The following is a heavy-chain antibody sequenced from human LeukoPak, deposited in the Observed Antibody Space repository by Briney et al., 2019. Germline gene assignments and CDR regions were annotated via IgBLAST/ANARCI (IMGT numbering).Heavy chain of an antibody. CDR2: ISGGGGST. CDR3: ASHHSGVSATPEDY. CDR1: GFTFSYYA. D-gene: IGHD2-15*01. V-gene: IGHV3-23*01. J-gene: IGHJ4*02. Sequence: GGSLRLSCAAPGFTFSYYAMSWVRQAPGKGLEWVSCISGGGGSTNYADSVRGRFTISRDNSKNTLYLQMNSLRAEDTAVYYCASHHSGVSATPEDYWGQGTLVTVSS.